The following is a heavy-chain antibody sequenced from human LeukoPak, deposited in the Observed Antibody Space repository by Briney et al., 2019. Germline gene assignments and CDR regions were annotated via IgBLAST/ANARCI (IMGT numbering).Heavy chain of an antibody. D-gene: IGHD6-6*01. V-gene: IGHV7-4-1*02. Sequence: ASVKVSCKASGYTFTSYGISWVRQAPGQGLEWMGWINTNTGNPTYAQGFTGRFVFSLDTSVSTAYLQISSLKAEDTAVYYCARYRHSSSSGSREVRFDPWGQGTLVTVSS. CDR1: GYTFTSYG. CDR3: ARYRHSSSSGSREVRFDP. CDR2: INTNTGNP. J-gene: IGHJ5*02.